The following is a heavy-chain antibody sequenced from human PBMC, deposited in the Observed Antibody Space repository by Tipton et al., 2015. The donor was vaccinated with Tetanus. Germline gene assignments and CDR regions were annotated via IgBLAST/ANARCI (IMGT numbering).Heavy chain of an antibody. D-gene: IGHD1-26*01. V-gene: IGHV4-31*03. CDR3: ARDQARGARGWNYFDY. CDR2: IYSSGST. J-gene: IGHJ4*02. Sequence: GLVKPSQTLSLTCTVSGGSISGGRYYWSWIRQRPGKGLEWIGDIYSSGSTYSDPSLKGRVTMSVDTSKNQFSLRLNSVTAADTAVYYCARDQARGARGWNYFDYWGLGTLVTVSS. CDR1: GGSISGGRYY.